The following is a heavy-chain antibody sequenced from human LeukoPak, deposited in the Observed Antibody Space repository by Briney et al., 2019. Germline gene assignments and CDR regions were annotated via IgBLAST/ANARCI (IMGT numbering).Heavy chain of an antibody. Sequence: SVNVSCKXSGGTFNTYTISWVRQSPGQGLEWMGGVIHIFGTTKYAQKFQGRVTITADEPTTTAYMELSSLTSEDTAVYYCARGMQGMATIVDAFDIWGQGTKVTVSS. J-gene: IGHJ3*02. CDR1: GGTFNTYT. CDR2: VIHIFGTT. D-gene: IGHD5-24*01. CDR3: ARGMQGMATIVDAFDI. V-gene: IGHV1-69*13.